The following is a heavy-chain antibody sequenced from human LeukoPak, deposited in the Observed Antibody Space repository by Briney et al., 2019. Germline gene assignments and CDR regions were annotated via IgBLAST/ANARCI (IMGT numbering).Heavy chain of an antibody. J-gene: IGHJ3*02. Sequence: GASVKVSCKASGYTFTSYARNWVRQAPGQGLEWMGWINTNTGNPTYAQGFTARFVFSLDTSVSTAYLQISSLKAEDTAVYYCARVVHYYYERLGGDDAFDIWGQGTMVTVSS. V-gene: IGHV7-4-1*02. CDR3: ARVVHYYYERLGGDDAFDI. D-gene: IGHD3-22*01. CDR2: INTNTGNP. CDR1: GYTFTSYA.